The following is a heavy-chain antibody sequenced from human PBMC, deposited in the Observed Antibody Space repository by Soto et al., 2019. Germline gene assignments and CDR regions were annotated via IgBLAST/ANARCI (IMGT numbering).Heavy chain of an antibody. V-gene: IGHV3-66*04. Sequence: GGSPRLSCAASGVTVSSNYMSWVRQAPGKGLEWVSVIYSGGSTYYADSVKGRFTISRDNSKNTLYLQMNSLRAEDTAVYYCARHGYNYGGGYFDYWGQGTLVTVSS. D-gene: IGHD5-18*01. J-gene: IGHJ4*02. CDR3: ARHGYNYGGGYFDY. CDR2: IYSGGST. CDR1: GVTVSSNY.